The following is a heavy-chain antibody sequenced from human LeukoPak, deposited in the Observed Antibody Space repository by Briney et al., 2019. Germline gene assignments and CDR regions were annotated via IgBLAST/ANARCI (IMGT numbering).Heavy chain of an antibody. CDR1: GFTFRSYA. J-gene: IGHJ4*02. CDR2: ISNDGSSE. Sequence: GGSLRLSCAASGFTFRSYAMHWVRQAPGKGLEWVAVISNDGSSEYYGDSVKGRFTISRDNSKDTLYLQMNSLRAEDTAVYYCARSGYSGRFPAYFDYWGQETLVTVSS. D-gene: IGHD1-26*01. CDR3: ARSGYSGRFPAYFDY. V-gene: IGHV3-30-3*01.